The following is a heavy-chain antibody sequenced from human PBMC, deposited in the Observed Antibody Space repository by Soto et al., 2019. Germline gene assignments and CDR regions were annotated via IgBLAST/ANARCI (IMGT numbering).Heavy chain of an antibody. CDR1: GFTVSTYG. D-gene: IGHD2-8*02. J-gene: IGHJ4*02. CDR3: TGEVATGY. CDR2: ISRDGNTK. V-gene: IGHV3-30*03. Sequence: QVQLVESGGGVVQPGRSLSLSCAVSGFTVSTYGMHWVRQAPVKGLEWVAVISRDGNTKFYADSVKGRFTISRYNSRNTLFLEMTSLRGDDMAVYYCTGEVATGYWGQGTLVTVSS.